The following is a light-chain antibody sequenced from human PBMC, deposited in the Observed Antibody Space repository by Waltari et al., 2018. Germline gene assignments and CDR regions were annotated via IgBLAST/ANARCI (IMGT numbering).Light chain of an antibody. V-gene: IGKV2-30*02. CDR1: QSLVHNDGKTY. CDR3: MQSTHWPLT. J-gene: IGKJ1*01. Sequence: DVVMTQAELSLPVTVGQPASISCRSSQSLVHNDGKTYWNWFQQRPGQSPRRLIYKVSNRGSGVPDRFSGIGSGTDFTLKISRVESEDVGVYYCMQSTHWPLTFGQGTKVEIK. CDR2: KVS.